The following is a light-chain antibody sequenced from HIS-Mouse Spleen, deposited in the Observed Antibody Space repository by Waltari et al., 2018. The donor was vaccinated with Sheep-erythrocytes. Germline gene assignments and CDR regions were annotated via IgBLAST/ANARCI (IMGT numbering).Light chain of an antibody. CDR3: CSYAGSSTPWV. Sequence: QSALTQPASVSGSPGQSLTTPCAGTSIVVGSYNLVPWYQQHPGNAPKLMIYEGSKRPSGVSNRFSGSKSGNTASLTISGLQAEDEADYYCCSYAGSSTPWVFGGGTKLTVL. CDR1: SIVVGSYNL. CDR2: EGS. V-gene: IGLV2-23*01. J-gene: IGLJ3*02.